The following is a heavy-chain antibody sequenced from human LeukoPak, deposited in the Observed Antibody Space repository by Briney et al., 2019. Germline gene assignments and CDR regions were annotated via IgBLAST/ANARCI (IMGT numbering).Heavy chain of an antibody. Sequence: SVKVSCKASGGTFSSYAISWVRQAPGQGLEWMGGIIPIFGTANYAQKFQGRVTITADESTSTAYMELSSLRSEGTAVYYCAREPPLGYCSSTSCFDPWGQGTLVTVSS. D-gene: IGHD2-2*01. V-gene: IGHV1-69*01. CDR1: GGTFSSYA. J-gene: IGHJ5*02. CDR3: AREPPLGYCSSTSCFDP. CDR2: IIPIFGTA.